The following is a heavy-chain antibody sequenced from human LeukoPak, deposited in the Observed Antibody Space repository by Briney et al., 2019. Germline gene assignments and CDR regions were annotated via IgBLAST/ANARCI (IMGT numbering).Heavy chain of an antibody. D-gene: IGHD2-21*02. Sequence: GGSLRLSCSASGFTFSSSAMRWVRQVPGRGLEYISYISGTSSDTNYADSVKGRFTISRDNAKNSLYLQMNSLRAEDTAVYYCARTAREPDVRGQGTTVTVSS. CDR2: ISGTSSDT. CDR3: ARTAREPDV. J-gene: IGHJ6*02. CDR1: GFTFSSSA. V-gene: IGHV3-11*03.